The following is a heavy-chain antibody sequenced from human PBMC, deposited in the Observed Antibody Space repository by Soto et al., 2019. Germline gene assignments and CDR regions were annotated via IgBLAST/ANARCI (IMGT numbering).Heavy chain of an antibody. D-gene: IGHD2-15*01. J-gene: IGHJ4*02. Sequence: QVQLEQSGAEVKRPGASVKVSCKASGYTFTTYYMHWVRQAPGQGLEWLGIINPNGGSTTYAQKLQGRVTMTRDTSTSTVYLELSSLRSEDTAVYYCARAGYCSGGTCFHGNCDYWGQGTLVTVSA. V-gene: IGHV1-46*01. CDR1: GYTFTTYY. CDR3: ARAGYCSGGTCFHGNCDY. CDR2: INPNGGST.